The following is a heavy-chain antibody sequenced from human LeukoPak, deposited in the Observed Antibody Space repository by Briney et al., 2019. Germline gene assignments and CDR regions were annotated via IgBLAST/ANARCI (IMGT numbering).Heavy chain of an antibody. CDR1: GFTFSSYA. CDR2: ISGSGGST. Sequence: GGSLRLSCAASGFTFSSYAMSWVRQAPGKGLEWVSAISGSGGSTYYADSVKGRFIISRDNSKNTLYLQMNSLRAEDTAVYYCAKGSRDTAMVWGWELYYWGQGTLVTVSS. J-gene: IGHJ4*02. D-gene: IGHD5-18*01. CDR3: AKGSRDTAMVWGWELYY. V-gene: IGHV3-23*01.